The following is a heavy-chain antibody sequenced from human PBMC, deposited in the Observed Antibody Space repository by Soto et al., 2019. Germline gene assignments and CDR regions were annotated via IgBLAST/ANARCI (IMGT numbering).Heavy chain of an antibody. V-gene: IGHV1-69*01. CDR3: ARSLGYYDSSGYRADHYWYFDL. CDR2: IIPIFGTA. J-gene: IGHJ2*01. CDR1: GGTFSSYA. Sequence: QVQLVQSGAEVKKPGSSVKVSCKASGGTFSSYAISWVRQAPGQGLEWMGGIIPIFGTANYAQKFQGRVTITADASKSTAYMEMSSLSSEDTAVYYCARSLGYYDSSGYRADHYWYFDLWGRGTLVTVSS. D-gene: IGHD3-22*01.